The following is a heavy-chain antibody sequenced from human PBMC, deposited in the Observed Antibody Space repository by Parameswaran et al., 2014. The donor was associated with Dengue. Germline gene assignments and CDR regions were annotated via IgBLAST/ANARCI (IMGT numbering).Heavy chain of an antibody. D-gene: IGHD6-13*01. V-gene: IGHV1-3*01. CDR2: INPGNGNT. J-gene: IGHJ1*01. CDR3: ATQTIAVVGTRGGQFFQH. Sequence: WVRQAPGQSLEWMGWINPGNGNTRYLQKFQGRVTITRDTFASTAYMEVSSLRSEDTAVYYCATQTIAVVGTRGGQFFQHWGQGTLVTVSS.